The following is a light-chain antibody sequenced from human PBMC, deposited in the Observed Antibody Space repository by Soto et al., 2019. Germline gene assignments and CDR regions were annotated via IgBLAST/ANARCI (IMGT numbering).Light chain of an antibody. CDR1: QSVSST. Sequence: EIVMTQSPATLSVSPGERATLSCRASQSVSSTLAWYQQKPGQAPRLLIYGASTRATGIPARFSGSGSGTEFTLTISSLQSEDFAVYYCQQYSSWPRTFGQGNKVEIK. CDR2: GAS. V-gene: IGKV3-15*01. J-gene: IGKJ1*01. CDR3: QQYSSWPRT.